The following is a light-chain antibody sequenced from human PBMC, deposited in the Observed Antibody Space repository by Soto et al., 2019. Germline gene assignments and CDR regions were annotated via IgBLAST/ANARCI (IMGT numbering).Light chain of an antibody. J-gene: IGKJ1*01. CDR1: QGIRND. CDR2: AAS. Sequence: DIQMTQSPSSLSASVGDRVTITCRASQGIRNDLAWYQQRPGKAPKRLIIAASSLPSGVPSRFSVSGSGTAFTLTTSSLQPEDFATYYWLQLNSYPRTFGQGTKVEIK. CDR3: LQLNSYPRT. V-gene: IGKV1-17*01.